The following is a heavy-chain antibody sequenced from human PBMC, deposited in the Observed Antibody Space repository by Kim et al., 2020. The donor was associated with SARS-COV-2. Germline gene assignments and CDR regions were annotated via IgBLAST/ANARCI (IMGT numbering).Heavy chain of an antibody. Sequence: SVKGRVTISRDNAKNTLYLQMNSLRAEDTAVYYCASPGLYYYDSSGYGDYWGQGTLVTVSS. CDR3: ASPGLYYYDSSGYGDY. V-gene: IGHV3-66*01. J-gene: IGHJ4*02. D-gene: IGHD3-22*01.